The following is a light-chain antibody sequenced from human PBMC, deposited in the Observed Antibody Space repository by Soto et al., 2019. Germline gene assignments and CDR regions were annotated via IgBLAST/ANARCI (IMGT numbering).Light chain of an antibody. Sequence: QSVLTQPPSASGSPGQSVTISCTGTSSDVGAYKYVSWYQHHPGKAPKLIIYEVSQRPSGVPDRFSGSKSGNTASLTVSGPQAEDEPNSSCTSYAGSKDRYVFGTGTKVTVL. CDR1: SSDVGAYKY. CDR3: TSYAGSKDRYV. CDR2: EVS. V-gene: IGLV2-8*01. J-gene: IGLJ1*01.